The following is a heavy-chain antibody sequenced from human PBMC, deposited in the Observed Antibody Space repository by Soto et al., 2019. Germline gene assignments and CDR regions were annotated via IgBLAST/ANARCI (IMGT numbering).Heavy chain of an antibody. CDR2: IYYRGYT. V-gene: IGHV4-30-4*01. CDR1: VDSVTSGDYY. D-gene: IGHD3-22*01. J-gene: IGHJ1*01. CDR3: ARGEYLDRRGYYYFKH. Sequence: PSETLSLTCTFSVDSVTSGDYYCTWFRQPPWKGLEWIGNIYYRGYTSYNPSLSSRLSISLDTPKNHFSLKLHAATAADTAVYYCARGEYLDRRGYYYFKHWGQGTPVSVSS.